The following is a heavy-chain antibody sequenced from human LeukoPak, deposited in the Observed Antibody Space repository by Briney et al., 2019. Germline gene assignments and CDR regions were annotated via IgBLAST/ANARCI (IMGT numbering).Heavy chain of an antibody. J-gene: IGHJ4*02. CDR1: GGSVSSGSYY. V-gene: IGHV4-61*01. CDR3: ARDDSSGYYHITRD. CDR2: IYYSGST. Sequence: SETLSLTCTVSGGSVSSGSYYWSCIRQPPAKGLEWVGYIYYSGSTNYNPSLKSRVTISVDTSKNQFSPKLSAVTAADTAVYYCARDDSSGYYHITRDWGQGTLVTVSS. D-gene: IGHD3-22*01.